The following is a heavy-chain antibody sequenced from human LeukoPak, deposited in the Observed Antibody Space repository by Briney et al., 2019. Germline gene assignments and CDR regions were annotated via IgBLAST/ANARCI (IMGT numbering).Heavy chain of an antibody. CDR1: GFTFSSYG. Sequence: GGSLRLSCAASGFTFSSYGMHWVRQAPGKGLEWVAVISYDGSNKYYADSVKGRFTISRDNSKNTLYLQMNSLRAEDTAVYYCARGGYFDYWGQGTLVTVSS. CDR2: ISYDGSNK. CDR3: ARGGYFDY. V-gene: IGHV3-30*03. J-gene: IGHJ4*02.